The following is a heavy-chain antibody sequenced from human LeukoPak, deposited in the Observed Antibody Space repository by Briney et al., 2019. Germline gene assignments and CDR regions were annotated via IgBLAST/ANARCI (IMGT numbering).Heavy chain of an antibody. V-gene: IGHV1-2*02. CDR1: GYTFTGYY. CDR3: ATLYDSSGYYWDDYFDY. J-gene: IGHJ4*02. CDR2: INPNSGGT. Sequence: GASVKVSCKASGYTFTGYYMHWVRQAPGQGLEWMGWINPNSGGTNYAQKFQGRVTMTRDTSISTAYMELSRLRSDDTAVYYCATLYDSSGYYWDDYFDYWGQETLVTVSS. D-gene: IGHD3-22*01.